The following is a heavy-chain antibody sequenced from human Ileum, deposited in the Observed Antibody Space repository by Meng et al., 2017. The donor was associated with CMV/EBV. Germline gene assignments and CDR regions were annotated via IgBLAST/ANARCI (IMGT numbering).Heavy chain of an antibody. CDR2: INPDGSST. V-gene: IGHV3-74*01. Sequence: GESLKISCAASGFTFSSYWMHWVRQAPGKGLVWLSRINPDGSSTDYADSVKGRFTISRDNAKNTLSLQMNSLRAEDTAVYYCARDAPYCSSTSHDRVFACYYGMDVWGQGTTVTGSS. D-gene: IGHD2-2*01. CDR1: GFTFSSYW. J-gene: IGHJ6*02. CDR3: ARDAPYCSSTSHDRVFACYYGMDV.